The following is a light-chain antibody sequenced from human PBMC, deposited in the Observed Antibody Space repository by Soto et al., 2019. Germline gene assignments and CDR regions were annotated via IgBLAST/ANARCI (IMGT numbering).Light chain of an antibody. J-gene: IGKJ1*01. CDR3: QQSFSTPVT. CDR2: TAS. CDR1: QSISSY. V-gene: IGKV1-39*01. Sequence: DIQMTQSPSSLSASVGDRVTITCRTSQSISSYLNWYQQKPGKAPNLLIYTASSLQSGVPSRFSGSGSGTDFTLTISSLQLEDFATYYCQQSFSTPVTFGQGTKVDIK.